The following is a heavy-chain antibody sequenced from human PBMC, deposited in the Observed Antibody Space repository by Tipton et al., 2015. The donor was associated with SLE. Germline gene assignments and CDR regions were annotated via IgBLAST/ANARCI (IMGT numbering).Heavy chain of an antibody. CDR2: MYYGGNT. CDR1: GGSISSSTYY. CDR3: SCGVYQYKYDY. Sequence: TLSLTCAVYGGSISSSTYYWDWIRQPPGKALEWIGSMYYGGNTYYNPSLKSRVTMSVDTSKNHVSLKLSSVTAADTAVYYCSCGVYQYKYDYRGQGTLVTVSS. V-gene: IGHV4-39*02. D-gene: IGHD6-19*01. J-gene: IGHJ4*02.